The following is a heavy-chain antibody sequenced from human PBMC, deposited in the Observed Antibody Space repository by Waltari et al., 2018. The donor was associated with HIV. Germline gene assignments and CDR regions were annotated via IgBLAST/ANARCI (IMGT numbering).Heavy chain of an antibody. CDR2: NNPNRCGP. J-gene: IGHJ3*02. D-gene: IGHD3-10*01. Sequence: QVQLVQYGAEVKKPGASVKVSCKASGYTFTGYYMHWGRKAPGQGLEWRGQNNPNRCGPNYAQMFQVRVPTTRATSISTAYMELSRLRSDDTSVYYCARSSELWFGYLVRAFDIWGQGTMVTVSS. CDR1: GYTFTGYY. V-gene: IGHV1-2*06. CDR3: ARSSELWFGYLVRAFDI.